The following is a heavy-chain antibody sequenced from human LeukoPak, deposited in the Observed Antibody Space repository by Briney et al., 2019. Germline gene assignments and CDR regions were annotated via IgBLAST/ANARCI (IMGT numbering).Heavy chain of an antibody. V-gene: IGHV3-11*01. CDR3: ARSDDIVVVPAPHLDY. CDR1: GFTFSDYY. Sequence: GGSLRLSCAASGFTFSDYYMSWIRQAPGKGLEWVSYISSSGSTIYYADSVKGRFTISRDNAKNSLYLQMNSLRAEDTAVYYCARSDDIVVVPAPHLDYWGQGTLVTVSS. D-gene: IGHD2-2*01. J-gene: IGHJ4*02. CDR2: ISSSGSTI.